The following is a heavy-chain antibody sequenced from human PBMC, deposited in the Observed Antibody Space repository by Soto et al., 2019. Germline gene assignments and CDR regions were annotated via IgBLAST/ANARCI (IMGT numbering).Heavy chain of an antibody. D-gene: IGHD6-13*01. CDR1: GFTFSSYD. CDR2: IGTAGDT. V-gene: IGHV3-13*01. J-gene: IGHJ6*02. Sequence: GGSLRLSCAASGFTFSSYDMHWVRQATGKGLEWVSAIGTAGDTYYPGSVKGRYTISRENAKNSLYLQMNSLRAEDTAVYYCARVRAAAAGTGYYGMDVWGQGTTVTVSS. CDR3: ARVRAAAAGTGYYGMDV.